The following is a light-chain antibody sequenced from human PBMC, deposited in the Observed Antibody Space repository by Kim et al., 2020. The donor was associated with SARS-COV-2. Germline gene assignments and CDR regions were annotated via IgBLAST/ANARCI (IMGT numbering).Light chain of an antibody. CDR2: AAS. CDR3: QQSYGTPYT. J-gene: IGKJ2*01. Sequence: SASVGDRVTITCRARQNINNFLNWYQQKPGKAPKLLIYAASNLQSGVPSRFSGSGSGTDFTLTISSLQPEDFATYVCQQSYGTPYTFGQGTKLEI. CDR1: QNINNF. V-gene: IGKV1-39*01.